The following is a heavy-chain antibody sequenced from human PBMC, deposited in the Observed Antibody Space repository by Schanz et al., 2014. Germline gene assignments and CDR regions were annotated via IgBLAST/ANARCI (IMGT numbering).Heavy chain of an antibody. V-gene: IGHV3-66*01. Sequence: EVQLVESGGGLVQPGGSLRLSCAASGFTVSNNYMSWVRQAPGKGLEWISSMYINSGSTQYADSVKGRFIISRDSSKNKVFLQMNSLRAEDTAVYFCARDGGRDGYNLAFDVWGQGTLVTVSS. CDR2: MYINSGST. CDR3: ARDGGRDGYNLAFDV. J-gene: IGHJ3*01. CDR1: GFTVSNNY. D-gene: IGHD5-12*01.